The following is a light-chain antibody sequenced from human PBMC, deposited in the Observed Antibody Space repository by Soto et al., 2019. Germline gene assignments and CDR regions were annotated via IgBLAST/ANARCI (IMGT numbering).Light chain of an antibody. CDR1: SGHSTYI. V-gene: IGLV4-60*02. CDR2: VEGSGSY. J-gene: IGLJ3*02. CDR3: ETCDSRPWV. Sequence: QSVLTQSSSASASLGSSVKLTCTLSSGHSTYIIAWHQQQPGKAPRYLMKVEGSGSYNKGSGVPDRFSGSSSVADRYLTISNLQFEDEAEYYCETCDSRPWVFGGGTKLTFL.